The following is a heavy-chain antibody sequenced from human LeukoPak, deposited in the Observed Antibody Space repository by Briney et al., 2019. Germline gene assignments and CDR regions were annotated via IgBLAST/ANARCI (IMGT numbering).Heavy chain of an antibody. CDR2: INHSGST. J-gene: IGHJ4*02. D-gene: IGHD3-22*01. Sequence: PSETLSLTCAVYGGPFSGYYWSWIRQPPGKGLEWIGEINHSGSTDYNPSLKSRVTMSVDTSKNHFSLKLRSVTAADTAMYYCARGRGYYQDYWGQGTLVTVSS. V-gene: IGHV4-34*01. CDR1: GGPFSGYY. CDR3: ARGRGYYQDY.